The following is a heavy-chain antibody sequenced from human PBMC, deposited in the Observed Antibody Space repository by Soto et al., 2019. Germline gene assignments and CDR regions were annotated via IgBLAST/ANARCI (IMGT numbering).Heavy chain of an antibody. Sequence: QVQLVESGGGVVQPGRSLRLSCAASGFTFSSYAMHWVRQAPGKGLEWVAVISYDGSNKYYADSVKGRFTISRDNSKNTRFLQMNSLRAEGTGVYYCARALGGPLDYWGQGTLVTVSS. CDR2: ISYDGSNK. CDR3: ARALGGPLDY. D-gene: IGHD3-16*01. J-gene: IGHJ4*02. V-gene: IGHV3-30-3*01. CDR1: GFTFSSYA.